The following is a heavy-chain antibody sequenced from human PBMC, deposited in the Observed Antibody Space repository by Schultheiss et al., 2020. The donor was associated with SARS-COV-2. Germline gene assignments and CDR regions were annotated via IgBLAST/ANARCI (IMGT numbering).Heavy chain of an antibody. CDR1: GDSVSSSSDA. CDR2: TYYRSKWYY. D-gene: IGHD2-21*01. Sequence: SQTLSLTCAISGDSVSSSSDAWNWIRQSPSRGLEWLGRTYYRSKWYYDYAVAVKSRITINPDTSKNQFSLQLNSVTPEDTAVYYCVRGIASGRIQMFDYWGQGTLVTVSS. V-gene: IGHV6-1*01. J-gene: IGHJ4*02. CDR3: VRGIASGRIQMFDY.